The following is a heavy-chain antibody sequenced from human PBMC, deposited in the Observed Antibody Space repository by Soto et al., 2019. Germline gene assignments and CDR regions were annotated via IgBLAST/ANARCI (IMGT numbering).Heavy chain of an antibody. J-gene: IGHJ3*01. V-gene: IGHV1-69*18. CDR1: GDTFSHYV. D-gene: IGHD1-26*01. Sequence: VQMVQSGAEVQEPGSSVKVSCTNSGDTFSHYVMSWVRQAPGQGLEWMGSLAPISGSPNYAERFEGRLTISADAGTSTMYMELRSLKYEDTAVYYCARIGVGSRRWGQGTMVTVSS. CDR3: ARIGVGSRR. CDR2: LAPISGSP.